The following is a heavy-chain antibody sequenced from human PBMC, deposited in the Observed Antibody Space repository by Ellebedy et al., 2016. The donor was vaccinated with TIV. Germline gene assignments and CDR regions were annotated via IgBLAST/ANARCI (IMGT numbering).Heavy chain of an antibody. CDR3: AKDYYGSGRTHFDY. D-gene: IGHD3-10*01. CDR2: IKQDGSEK. CDR1: GFTFSSYW. V-gene: IGHV3-7*03. J-gene: IGHJ4*02. Sequence: GGSLRLSCAASGFTFSSYWMSWVRQAPGKGLEWVANIKQDGSEKYYVDSVKGRFTISRDNSKNTLFLQMNSLTADDTAVYYCAKDYYGSGRTHFDYWGQGTLVTVSS.